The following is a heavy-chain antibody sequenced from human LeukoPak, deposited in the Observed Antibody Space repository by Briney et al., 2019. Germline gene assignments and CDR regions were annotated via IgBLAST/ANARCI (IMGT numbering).Heavy chain of an antibody. D-gene: IGHD3-10*01. CDR3: ARNTNYYGSGRPDY. V-gene: IGHV4-31*03. CDR1: GGSISSGGYY. Sequence: SETLSLTCTVSGGSISSGGYYWSWIRQHPGKGLEWIGYIYYSGSTYYNPSLKSRVTISVDTSKNQFSLKLSSVTAADTAVYYCARNTNYYGSGRPDYWGQGTLVTVSS. CDR2: IYYSGST. J-gene: IGHJ4*02.